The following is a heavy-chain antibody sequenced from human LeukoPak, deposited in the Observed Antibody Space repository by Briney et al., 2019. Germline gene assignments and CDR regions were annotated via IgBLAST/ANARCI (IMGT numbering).Heavy chain of an antibody. V-gene: IGHV3-23*01. J-gene: IGHJ4*02. CDR1: GFTFSSYA. CDR3: ARDFFSNYDYVWGSYRYNGPGF. Sequence: PGGSLRLSCAASGFTFSSYAMSWVRQAPGKGLEWVSAISGSGGSTYYADSVKGRFTISRDNSKNTLYLQMNSLRAEDTAVYYCARDFFSNYDYVWGSYRYNGPGFWGQGTLVTVSS. D-gene: IGHD3-16*02. CDR2: ISGSGGST.